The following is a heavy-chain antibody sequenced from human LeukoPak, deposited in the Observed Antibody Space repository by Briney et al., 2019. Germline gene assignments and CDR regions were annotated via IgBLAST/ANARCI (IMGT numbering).Heavy chain of an antibody. CDR1: GYTFTGYY. J-gene: IGHJ3*02. V-gene: IGHV1-2*02. Sequence: GASVKVSCKASGYTFTGYYMHWVRQAPGQGLEWMGWINPNSGGTNYAQKFQGRVTMTRDTSISTAYMELSRLRSDDTAVYYCARDGGCLHRRCLGPPRDIWGQGTMATVSS. CDR2: INPNSGGT. D-gene: IGHD3-16*01. CDR3: ARDGGCLHRRCLGPPRDI.